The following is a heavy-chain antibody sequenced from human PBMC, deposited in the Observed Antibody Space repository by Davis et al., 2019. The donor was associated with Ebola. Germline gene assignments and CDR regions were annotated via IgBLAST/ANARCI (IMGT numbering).Heavy chain of an antibody. CDR2: IKHDGSEK. V-gene: IGHV3-7*01. CDR1: GFTFSTSW. J-gene: IGHJ6*02. CDR3: AREGYYYYGMDV. Sequence: GGSLRLSCAASGFTFSTSWMSWVRQTPGKGLEWVANIKHDGSEKYYVDSVKGRFTISRDNAKNSLYLQMSSLRAADTAVYYCAREGYYYYGMDVWGQGTTVTVSS. D-gene: IGHD2-15*01.